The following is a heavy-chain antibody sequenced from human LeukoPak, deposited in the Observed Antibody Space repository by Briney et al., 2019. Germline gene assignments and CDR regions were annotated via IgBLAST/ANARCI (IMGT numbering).Heavy chain of an antibody. Sequence: SETLSLTCAVSGGSISSGGHSWSWIRQPPGKGLEWIGYIYYSGNTYYNPSLRSRVTISVDTSKNQFSLKLSSVTAADTAAYYCARVRWLQLGYFDYWGQGTLVTVSS. CDR2: IYYSGNT. D-gene: IGHD5-24*01. CDR3: ARVRWLQLGYFDY. V-gene: IGHV4-30-4*07. J-gene: IGHJ4*02. CDR1: GGSISSGGHS.